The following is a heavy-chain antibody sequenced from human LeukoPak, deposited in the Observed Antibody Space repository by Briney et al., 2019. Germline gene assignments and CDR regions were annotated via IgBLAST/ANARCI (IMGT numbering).Heavy chain of an antibody. D-gene: IGHD6-6*01. J-gene: IGHJ4*02. Sequence: PSQTLSLTCTVSGGSISSGSYYWSWIRQPAGKGLEWIGRIYTSGSTNYNPSLKSRVTISVDTSKNQFSLKLSSVTAADTAVYYCARGGLSSLPFDYWGQGTLVTVSS. V-gene: IGHV4-61*02. CDR2: IYTSGST. CDR3: ARGGLSSLPFDY. CDR1: GGSISSGSYY.